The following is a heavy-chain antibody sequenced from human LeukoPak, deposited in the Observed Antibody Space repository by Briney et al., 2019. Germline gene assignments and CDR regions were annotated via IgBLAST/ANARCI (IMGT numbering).Heavy chain of an antibody. J-gene: IGHJ4*02. CDR2: INPSGGST. V-gene: IGHV1-46*01. Sequence: ASVKVSCKASGYTFTSYYMHWVRQAPGQGLEWMGIINPSGGSTSYAQKFQGRVTMTRDTSTSTVYMELSSLRSEDTAVYYCARAVLRGSSGYYFYYWGQGTLVTVSS. CDR1: GYTFTSYY. CDR3: ARAVLRGSSGYYFYY. D-gene: IGHD3-22*01.